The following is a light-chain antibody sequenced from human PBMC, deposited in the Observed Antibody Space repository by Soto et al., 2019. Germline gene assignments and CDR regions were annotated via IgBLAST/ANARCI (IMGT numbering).Light chain of an antibody. V-gene: IGKV3-20*01. CDR2: GAS. J-gene: IGKJ4*01. Sequence: EIVLTQSPGSLSLSLGERATLSCRASRSVSSSYLAWYQQKPGQAPRLLIFGASIRATGIPDRFSGSGSGTDFTLSISRPEPEDFAVYFCQQYGSSPTFGGGTKVEIK. CDR3: QQYGSSPT. CDR1: RSVSSSY.